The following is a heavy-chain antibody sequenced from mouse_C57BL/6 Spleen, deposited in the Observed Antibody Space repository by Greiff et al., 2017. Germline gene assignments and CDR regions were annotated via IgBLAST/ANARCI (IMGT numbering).Heavy chain of an antibody. Sequence: VQLQQSGAELAKPGASVKLSCKASGYTFTSYWMHWVKQRPGQGLEWIGYINPSSGYTKYNQKFKDKATLTADNTSITAYMQLSSLTYEDSAGYYCARNADWYFDVWGTGTTVTVSS. J-gene: IGHJ1*03. CDR2: INPSSGYT. V-gene: IGHV1-7*01. CDR3: ARNADWYFDV. CDR1: GYTFTSYW.